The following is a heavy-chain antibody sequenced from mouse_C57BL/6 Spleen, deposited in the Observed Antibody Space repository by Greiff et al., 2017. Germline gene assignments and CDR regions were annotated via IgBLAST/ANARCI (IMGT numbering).Heavy chain of an antibody. Sequence: VKLQQSGAELVKPGASVKISCKASGYAFSSYWMNWVKQRPGKGLEWIGQIDPGDGDTNYNGKFKGKATLTADKSSSTAYMQLSSLTSEDSAVXVCARDYYDYDRLEVYGYWGQGTTLTVSS. J-gene: IGHJ2*01. CDR1: GYAFSSYW. D-gene: IGHD2-4*01. V-gene: IGHV1-80*01. CDR3: ARDYYDYDRLEVYGY. CDR2: IDPGDGDT.